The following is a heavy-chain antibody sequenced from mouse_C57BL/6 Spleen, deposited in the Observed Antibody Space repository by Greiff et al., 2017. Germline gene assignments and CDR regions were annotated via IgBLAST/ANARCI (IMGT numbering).Heavy chain of an antibody. D-gene: IGHD4-1*01. CDR3: ERDGTGTLAWFAF. CDR2: ISDGGSYT. V-gene: IGHV5-4*01. J-gene: IGHJ3*01. CDR1: GFTFSSYA. Sequence: EVQLVESGGGLVKPGGSLKLSCAASGFTFSSYAMSWVRQTPEKRLEWVATISDGGSYTYYPDNVKGRFTTSRDNAKNNLYLHMRHLKCEDTAMYYCERDGTGTLAWFAFWGPGTLVTVSA.